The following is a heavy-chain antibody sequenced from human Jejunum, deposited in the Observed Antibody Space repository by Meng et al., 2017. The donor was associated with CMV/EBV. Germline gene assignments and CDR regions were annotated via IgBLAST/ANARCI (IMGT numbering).Heavy chain of an antibody. V-gene: IGHV3-30*02. CDR1: CFSFRAYA. CDR2: TRYDGQNK. J-gene: IGHJ6*02. Sequence: CFSFRAYAMHWVRQAPGKGLEWVAFTRYDGQNKYYLDSVTGRFTISKDNSKNTLYLQMSSLRPEDTGIYYCANFPSSAYYSEMDVWGQGTTVTVSS. CDR3: ANFPSSAYYSEMDV.